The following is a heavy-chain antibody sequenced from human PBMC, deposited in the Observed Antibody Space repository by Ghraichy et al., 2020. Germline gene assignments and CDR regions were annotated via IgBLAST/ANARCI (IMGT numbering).Heavy chain of an antibody. CDR1: GFTFSSYS. D-gene: IGHD4/OR15-4a*01. CDR2: ISCSGADI. V-gene: IGHV3-23*01. Sequence: GGSLRLSCAASGFTFSSYSMSWVRQAPGKGLEWVSAISCSGADIYYADSVKGRFTISRDNSKNTLYLQMSSLRVEDTAVYYCAKDSPVLTLWGQGTLVTVSS. J-gene: IGHJ4*02. CDR3: AKDSPVLTL.